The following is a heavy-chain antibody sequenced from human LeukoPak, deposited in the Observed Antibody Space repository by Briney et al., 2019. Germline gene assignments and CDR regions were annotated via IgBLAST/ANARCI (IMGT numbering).Heavy chain of an antibody. CDR2: ISYDGSNK. Sequence: GGSLRLSCAASGFTFSSYAMHWVRQAPGKGLEWVAVISYDGSNKYYADSVKGRFTISRDNSKNTLYLQMNSLRAEDTAVYYCAKSTDFWSGPIDYWGQGTLVTVSS. J-gene: IGHJ4*02. V-gene: IGHV3-30-3*02. D-gene: IGHD3-3*01. CDR1: GFTFSSYA. CDR3: AKSTDFWSGPIDY.